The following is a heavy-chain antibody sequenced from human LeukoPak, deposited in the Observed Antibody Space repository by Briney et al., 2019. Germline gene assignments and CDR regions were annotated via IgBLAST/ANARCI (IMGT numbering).Heavy chain of an antibody. CDR3: AREDDWNYEDY. V-gene: IGHV3-7*01. Sequence: GGSLRLSCAASGFTFSNYWMSWVRQAPGKGLEWVANIKQDGSEKYYVNSVKGRFTISRDNAKNSLYLQLNSLRAEDTAIYYCAREDDWNYEDYWGQGTLVTVSS. CDR1: GFTFSNYW. J-gene: IGHJ4*02. CDR2: IKQDGSEK. D-gene: IGHD1-7*01.